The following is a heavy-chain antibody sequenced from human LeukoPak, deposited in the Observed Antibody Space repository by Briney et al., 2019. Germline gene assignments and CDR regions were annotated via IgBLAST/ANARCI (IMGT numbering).Heavy chain of an antibody. Sequence: ASVKVSCKASGYTFTSYYMHWVRQAPGQGLEWMGIINPSGGSTSYAQKFQGRVTMTRNTSISTAYMELSSLRSEDTAVYYCARGRIEWYDFWSGYYTAYNWFDPWGQGTLVTVSS. CDR1: GYTFTSYY. J-gene: IGHJ5*02. CDR2: INPSGGST. V-gene: IGHV1-46*01. CDR3: ARGRIEWYDFWSGYYTAYNWFDP. D-gene: IGHD3-3*01.